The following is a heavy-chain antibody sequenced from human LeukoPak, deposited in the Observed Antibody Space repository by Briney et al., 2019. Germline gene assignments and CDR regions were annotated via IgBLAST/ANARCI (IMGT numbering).Heavy chain of an antibody. J-gene: IGHJ6*02. CDR2: IYYSGST. D-gene: IGHD4-17*01. CDR3: ARVLSPDYGDYNGYYYYYYGMDV. CDR1: GGSISSYYY. V-gene: IGHV4-59*01. Sequence: KPSETLSLTCTVSGGSISSYYYWSWIRQPPGKGLEWIGYIYYSGSTNYNPSLKSRVTISVDTSKNQFSLKLSSVTAADTAVYYCARVLSPDYGDYNGYYYYYYGMDVWGQGTTVTVSS.